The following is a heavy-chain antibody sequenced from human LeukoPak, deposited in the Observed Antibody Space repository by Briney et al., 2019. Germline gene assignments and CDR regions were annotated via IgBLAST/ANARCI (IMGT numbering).Heavy chain of an antibody. D-gene: IGHD6-13*01. CDR3: ERGGYSSSYIWFDP. J-gene: IGHJ5*02. Sequence: KPSETLSLTCAVYGGSFSGYYWSWIRQPPGKGLEWIGEINHSVTTNYNPSLKSRVTISVDASKTPFSLELRSVTAAHTAVYYCERGGYSSSYIWFDPWGQGTLVTVSS. CDR2: INHSVTT. CDR1: GGSFSGYY. V-gene: IGHV4-34*01.